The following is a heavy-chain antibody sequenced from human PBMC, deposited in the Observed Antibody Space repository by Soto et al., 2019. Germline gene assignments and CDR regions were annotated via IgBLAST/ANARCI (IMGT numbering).Heavy chain of an antibody. CDR2: ISSSGSTI. V-gene: IGHV3-11*01. CDR3: ARDSGITMVRGVIKSDYMDV. D-gene: IGHD3-10*01. Sequence: PGGSLRLSCAASGFTFSDYYMSWIRQAPGKGLEWVSYISSSGSTIYYADSVKGRFTISRDNAKNSLYLQMNSLRAEDTVVYYCARDSGITMVRGVIKSDYMDVWGKGTTVTVSS. CDR1: GFTFSDYY. J-gene: IGHJ6*03.